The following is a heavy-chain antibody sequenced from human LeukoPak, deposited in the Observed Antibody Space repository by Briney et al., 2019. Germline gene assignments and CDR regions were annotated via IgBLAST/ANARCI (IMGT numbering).Heavy chain of an antibody. V-gene: IGHV3-23*01. Sequence: GSLRLSCAASGFTFSSAAMTWVRPAPGKGLEWVSTITGSDDRTYYADSVRGRFTISRDYSKNTLRLQMNSLRVEDTAIYYCAKGPQVGSGYHPDYWGQGTLVTVSS. CDR2: ITGSDDRT. CDR1: GFTFSSAA. CDR3: AKGPQVGSGYHPDY. J-gene: IGHJ4*02. D-gene: IGHD3-22*01.